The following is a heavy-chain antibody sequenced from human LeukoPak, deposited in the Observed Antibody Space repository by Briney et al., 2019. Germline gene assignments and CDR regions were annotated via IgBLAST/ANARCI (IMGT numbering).Heavy chain of an antibody. J-gene: IGHJ5*02. CDR1: GFTFSNYW. V-gene: IGHV3-74*01. CDR3: ARGLDSDYGEGVLSGWFDP. CDR2: INRDGSTT. Sequence: GGSLRLSCAASGFTFSNYWVHWVRQAPGKGLVWVSRINRDGSTTNYADSVKGRFTVSRDNAKNTLNLQMNSLRAEDTAVYYCARGLDSDYGEGVLSGWFDPWGQGTLVTVSS. D-gene: IGHD4-17*01.